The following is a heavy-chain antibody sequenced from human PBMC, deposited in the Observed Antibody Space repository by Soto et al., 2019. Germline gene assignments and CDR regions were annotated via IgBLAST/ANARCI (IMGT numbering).Heavy chain of an antibody. CDR1: GFTFSSYG. J-gene: IGHJ4*02. D-gene: IGHD6-19*01. V-gene: IGHV3-33*01. CDR2: IWYDGSNK. Sequence: GGSLRLSCAASGFTFSSYGMHWVRQAPGKGLEWVAVIWYDGSNKYYADSVKGRFTISRDNSKNTLYLQMNSLRVEDTAMYYCARDPAPIGWYDYWGQGTLVTVSS. CDR3: ARDPAPIGWYDY.